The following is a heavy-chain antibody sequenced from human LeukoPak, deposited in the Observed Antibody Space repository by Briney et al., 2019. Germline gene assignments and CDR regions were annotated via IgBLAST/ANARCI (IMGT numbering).Heavy chain of an antibody. D-gene: IGHD3-3*01. Sequence: PGGSLRLSCAASGFTFSSRWMSWVRQAPGKGLEWVAFIRYDGSNKYYADSVKGRFTISRDNSKNTLYLQMNSLRAEDTAVYYCAKARDDFWSGYYITVERSNFDYWGQGTLVTVSS. V-gene: IGHV3-30*02. J-gene: IGHJ4*02. CDR2: IRYDGSNK. CDR1: GFTFSSRW. CDR3: AKARDDFWSGYYITVERSNFDY.